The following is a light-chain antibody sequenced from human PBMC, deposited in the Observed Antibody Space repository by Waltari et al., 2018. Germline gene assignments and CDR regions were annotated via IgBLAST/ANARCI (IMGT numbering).Light chain of an antibody. J-gene: IGKJ4*01. CDR3: QQYDKSHLT. CDR1: QSVSSSY. V-gene: IGKV3-20*01. Sequence: EIVLTKSPGTLSLSPGERATLSCRASQSVSSSYLAWYQQKPGQAARLLIYGASSRATGIPDRFSGSGSGTDFTLIISRLEPEDFAVYYCQQYDKSHLTFGGGTKVEIK. CDR2: GAS.